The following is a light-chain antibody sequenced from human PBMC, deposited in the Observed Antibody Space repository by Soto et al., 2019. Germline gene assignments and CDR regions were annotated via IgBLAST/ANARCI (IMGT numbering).Light chain of an antibody. CDR2: DAP. CDR3: QQLGT. J-gene: IGKJ1*01. Sequence: DIQMTQSPSTLSASVGDRVTITCRASQSISSWLAWYQQKPGKAPKLLIYDAPSLESGVPSRFSGSGSGTEFTLTISSLQPDDFATYYCQQLGTFGQGTKVDIK. CDR1: QSISSW. V-gene: IGKV1-5*01.